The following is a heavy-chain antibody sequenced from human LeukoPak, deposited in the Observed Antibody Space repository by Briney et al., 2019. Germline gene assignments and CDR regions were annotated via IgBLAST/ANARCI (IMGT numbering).Heavy chain of an antibody. Sequence: GGSLRLSCAASGFTFSSYAMHWVRQAPGKGLEWVAVISYDGSNKYYADSVKGRFTISRDNSKNTLYLQMNSLRAEDTAVYYCARKKPFDYWGQGTLVTVSS. V-gene: IGHV3-30*04. CDR3: ARKKPFDY. CDR1: GFTFSSYA. J-gene: IGHJ4*02. CDR2: ISYDGSNK.